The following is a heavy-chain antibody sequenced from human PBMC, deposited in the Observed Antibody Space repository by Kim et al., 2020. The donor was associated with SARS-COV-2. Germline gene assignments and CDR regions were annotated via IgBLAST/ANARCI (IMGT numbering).Heavy chain of an antibody. CDR1: GYTFTNYA. CDR2: INTDTGNP. V-gene: IGHV7-4-1*02. CDR3: ARVIWGSCRYTDS. D-gene: IGHD3-16*02. Sequence: ASVKVSCKASGYTFTNYAISWVRQAPGQGLEWMGWINTDTGNPTYAQTFTGRFDFSVDTSVSTTYLQISSLKAEDTALYYCARVIWGSCRYTDSWGQGTLVTVSS. J-gene: IGHJ4*02.